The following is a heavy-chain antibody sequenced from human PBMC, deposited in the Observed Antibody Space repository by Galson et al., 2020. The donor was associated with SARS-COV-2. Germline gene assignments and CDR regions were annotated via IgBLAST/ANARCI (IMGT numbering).Heavy chain of an antibody. J-gene: IGHJ3*02. CDR1: GFNFKDYA. CDR3: VKRPGGTFEI. V-gene: IGHV3-23*01. Sequence: GGSLRLSCAASGFNFKDYAMTWVRQASGKGLEWVSAIGARGDRTDYADSVKGRFTVSRDNSKNTLILQMNSLRAEDTAMYYCVKRPGGTFEIWGQGTMVTVSS. CDR2: IGARGDRT.